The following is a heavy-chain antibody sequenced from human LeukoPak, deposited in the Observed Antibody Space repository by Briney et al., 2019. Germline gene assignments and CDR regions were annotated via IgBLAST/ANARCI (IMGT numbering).Heavy chain of an antibody. Sequence: GGSLRLSCAASGFTFSSYGMHWVRQAPGKGLEWVAVISYDGSNKYYADSVKGRFTISRDDSKNTLYLQMNSLRAEDTAVYYCARGGRYYGDYTVGYWGQGILVTVSS. D-gene: IGHD4-17*01. CDR1: GFTFSSYG. CDR2: ISYDGSNK. J-gene: IGHJ4*02. CDR3: ARGGRYYGDYTVGY. V-gene: IGHV3-30*03.